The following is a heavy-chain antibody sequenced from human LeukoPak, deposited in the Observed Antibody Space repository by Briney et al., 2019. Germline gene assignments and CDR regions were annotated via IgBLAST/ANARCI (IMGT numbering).Heavy chain of an antibody. CDR3: AKGRNGWYPPIDY. CDR1: GFTFSSYA. J-gene: IGHJ4*02. D-gene: IGHD6-19*01. V-gene: IGHV3-23*01. Sequence: PGGSLRLSCAASGFTFSSYAMSWVRQAPGKGLEWVSAIIGGGDSTSYADSVKGRFTISRDNSKNTLYLQMNSLRPEDTAVYYCAKGRNGWYPPIDYWGQGTLVTVSS. CDR2: IIGGGDST.